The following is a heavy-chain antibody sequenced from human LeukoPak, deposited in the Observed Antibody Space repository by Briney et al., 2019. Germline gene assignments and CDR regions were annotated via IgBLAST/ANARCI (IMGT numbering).Heavy chain of an antibody. V-gene: IGHV1-2*02. CDR2: INPNSGGT. CDR3: ARERIVVVTLSDAVDI. D-gene: IGHD2-21*02. CDR1: GYTFTGYY. Sequence: ASVKVSCKASGYTFTGYYIHWVRQAPGQGLEWMGWINPNSGGTKYAQNFQGRVTVTRDTSISTAYMELSGLTSDDTAVYYCARERIVVVTLSDAVDIWGQGTMVTVSS. J-gene: IGHJ3*02.